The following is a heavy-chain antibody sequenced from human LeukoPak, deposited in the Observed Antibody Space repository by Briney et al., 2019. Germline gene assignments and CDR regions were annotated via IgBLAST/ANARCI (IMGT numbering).Heavy chain of an antibody. V-gene: IGHV3-23*01. CDR2: ISGSGGST. J-gene: IGHJ3*02. CDR3: AKDGHDILTGYYMFAFDI. Sequence: GGSLRLSCAASGFTFSSYGMSWVRQAPGKGLEWVSAISGSGGSTYYADSVKGRFTISRDNSKNTLYLQMNSLRAEDTAVYYCAKDGHDILTGYYMFAFDIWGQGTMVTVSS. D-gene: IGHD3-9*01. CDR1: GFTFSSYG.